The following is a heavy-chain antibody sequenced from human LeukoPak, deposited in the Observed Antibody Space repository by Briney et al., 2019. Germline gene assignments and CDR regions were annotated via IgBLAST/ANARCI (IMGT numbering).Heavy chain of an antibody. CDR2: VSSDGTT. V-gene: IGHV4-59*08. D-gene: IGHD2-15*01. J-gene: IGHJ4*02. CDR3: ARLDCLVEGCYNH. CDR1: GDSVTSPY. Sequence: SETLSLTCSVSGDSVTSPYWNWIRQPPGKGLEWIGYVSSDGTTNYTPSLRSRLIMSVDTAKNDISLILTSVTAADTAIYYCARLDCLVEGCYNHWGRGTLVTVSS.